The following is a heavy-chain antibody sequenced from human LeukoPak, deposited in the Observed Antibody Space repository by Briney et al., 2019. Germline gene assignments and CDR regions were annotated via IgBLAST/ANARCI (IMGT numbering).Heavy chain of an antibody. CDR2: IYYSGST. CDR3: AMVANYYYYMDV. J-gene: IGHJ6*03. CDR1: GGSISSSSYY. D-gene: IGHD5-12*01. V-gene: IGHV4-39*07. Sequence: SETLSLTCTASGGSISSSSYYWGWIRQPPGKGLEWIGSIYYSGSTYYSPSLKSRVTISVDTSKNQFSLKLSSVTAADTAVYYCAMVANYYYYMDVWGKGTTVTVSS.